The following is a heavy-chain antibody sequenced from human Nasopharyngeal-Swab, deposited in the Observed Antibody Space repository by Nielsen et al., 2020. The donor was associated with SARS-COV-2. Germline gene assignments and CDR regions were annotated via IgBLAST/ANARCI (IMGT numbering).Heavy chain of an antibody. CDR1: GYTFTSYD. CDR2: MNPNSGNS. Sequence: ASVKVSCKAPGYTFTSYDLNWVRQATGQGLEWMGWMNPNSGNSGYTQKFQGRVTMTRNTSISTAYMELSSLRSEDTAVYYCARRGSGYKAFPFDYWGQGTLVTVSS. J-gene: IGHJ4*02. V-gene: IGHV1-8*01. D-gene: IGHD3-22*01. CDR3: ARRGSGYKAFPFDY.